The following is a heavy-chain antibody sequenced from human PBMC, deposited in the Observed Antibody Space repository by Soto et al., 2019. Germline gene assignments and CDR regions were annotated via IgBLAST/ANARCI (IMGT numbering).Heavy chain of an antibody. CDR1: GGSISSYY. D-gene: IGHD6-25*01. V-gene: IGHV4-59*08. CDR3: ARLDGARLLHYYGMDV. J-gene: IGHJ6*02. CDR2: IYSSGST. Sequence: PSETLSLTCIVSGGSISSYYWSWIRQPPGKGLEWIGYIYSSGSTNYNPSLKSRVTISVDTSKNQFSLKLSSVTAADTAVYYCARLDGARLLHYYGMDVWGQGTTVTVSS.